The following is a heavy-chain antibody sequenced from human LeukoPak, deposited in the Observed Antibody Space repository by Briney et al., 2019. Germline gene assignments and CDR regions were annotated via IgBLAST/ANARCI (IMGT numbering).Heavy chain of an antibody. J-gene: IGHJ4*02. CDR2: IYYSGST. CDR1: GGSISSYY. Sequence: SETLSLTCTVSGGSISSYYWSWIRQPPGKGLEWIGYIYYSGSTNYNPSLKSRVTISVDTSKNQFSLKLSSVPAADTAVYYCARVDPDSSSTLEVFAYWGQGTLVTVSS. D-gene: IGHD6-6*01. CDR3: ARVDPDSSSTLEVFAY. V-gene: IGHV4-59*01.